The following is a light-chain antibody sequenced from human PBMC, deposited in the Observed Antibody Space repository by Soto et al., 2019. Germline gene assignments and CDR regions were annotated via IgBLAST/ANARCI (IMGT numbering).Light chain of an antibody. J-gene: IGKJ4*01. CDR1: QSVGSN. CDR3: QQYSNWPLLS. CDR2: GAS. V-gene: IGKV3-15*01. Sequence: ELVLTQSAATLSVSPGAGATLSCRASQSVGSNLAWYQQKPGQTPRVLIYGASTRAIGIPARFSGSGFGTEFTLTISSLQSEDFVVYYCQQYSNWPLLSFGGRTKVDIK.